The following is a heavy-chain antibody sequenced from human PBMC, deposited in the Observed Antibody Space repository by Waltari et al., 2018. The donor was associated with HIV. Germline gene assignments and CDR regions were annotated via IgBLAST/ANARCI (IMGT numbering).Heavy chain of an antibody. V-gene: IGHV3-33*01. D-gene: IGHD3-10*01. CDR2: IWYDGSNK. Sequence: QVQLVESGGGVVHPGRSLRLSCAASGFIFNTYAMHWVRQAPGKGLEWVAVIWYDGSNKHHAGSVKGRFTISRDNFENKLYLEINSLRAEDTAVYYCASGETRHSGNVLYADAFDIWGQGTMVTVSS. CDR1: GFIFNTYA. J-gene: IGHJ3*02. CDR3: ASGETRHSGNVLYADAFDI.